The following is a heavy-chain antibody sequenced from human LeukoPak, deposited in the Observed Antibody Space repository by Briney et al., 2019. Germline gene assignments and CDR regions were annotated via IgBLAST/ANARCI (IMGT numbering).Heavy chain of an antibody. CDR2: INPSGGST. Sequence: ASVKVSSKASGYTFTSYYMHWVRQAPGQGLEWMGIINPSGGSTSYAQKFQGRVTMTRDTSTSTVYMELSSLRSEDTAVYYCARAGGLTVPLSYYYYYYMDVWGKGTTVTVSS. CDR1: GYTFTSYY. V-gene: IGHV1-46*01. J-gene: IGHJ6*03. D-gene: IGHD3-16*01. CDR3: ARAGGLTVPLSYYYYYYMDV.